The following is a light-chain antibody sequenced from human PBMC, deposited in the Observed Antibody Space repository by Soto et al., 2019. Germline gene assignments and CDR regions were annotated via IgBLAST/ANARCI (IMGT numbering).Light chain of an antibody. CDR2: GAF. CDR1: QSVRSN. CDR3: QQYNDWPLT. J-gene: IGKJ1*01. Sequence: EIVMTQSPVTLSVSPGERATLSCRASQSVRSNLAWYQQKPGQAPSLLIYGAFTRATGIPARFSGTGSGTEFTLTNSSLQSEDFALYYCQQYNDWPLTFGQGTKVEV. V-gene: IGKV3-15*01.